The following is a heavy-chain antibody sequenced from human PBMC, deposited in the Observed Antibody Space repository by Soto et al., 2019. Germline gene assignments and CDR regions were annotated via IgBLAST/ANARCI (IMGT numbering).Heavy chain of an antibody. CDR3: ARDQPGSGSYYGLYYYYGMDV. D-gene: IGHD1-26*01. Sequence: PGGSLRLSCAASGFTFSSYSMNWVRQAPGKGLEWVSSISSSSSYIYYADSVKGRFTISRDNAKNSLYLQMNSLRAEDTAVYYCARDQPGSGSYYGLYYYYGMDVWGQGTTVTVSS. CDR2: ISSSSSYI. J-gene: IGHJ6*02. V-gene: IGHV3-21*01. CDR1: GFTFSSYS.